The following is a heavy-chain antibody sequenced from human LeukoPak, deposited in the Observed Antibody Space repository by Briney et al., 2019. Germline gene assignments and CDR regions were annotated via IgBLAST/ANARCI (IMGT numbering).Heavy chain of an antibody. CDR1: GGSIISGNW. V-gene: IGHV4-4*02. CDR3: ARGGSNYFDH. Sequence: SGTLSLTCAVSGGSIISGNWWSWVRQPPGKGLEWIGEIYHSGRTNYNPSLKSRVTISVDTSKNQFSLKLSSVTAADTAVYYCARGGSNYFDHWGQGTLVTVSS. J-gene: IGHJ4*02. D-gene: IGHD3-16*01. CDR2: IYHSGRT.